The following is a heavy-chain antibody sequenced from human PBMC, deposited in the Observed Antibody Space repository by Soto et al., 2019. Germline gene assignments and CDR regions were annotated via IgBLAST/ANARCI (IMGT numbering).Heavy chain of an antibody. CDR3: ASHHCSGGSCYSVYYYGMDV. CDR2: IIPIFGTA. D-gene: IGHD2-15*01. V-gene: IGHV1-69*01. Sequence: QVQLVQSGAEVKKPGSSVKVSCKASGGTFSSYAISWVRQAPGQGLEWMGGIIPIFGTANYAQKFQGRVTITADESTSTAYMELSSLRSEDTAVYYCASHHCSGGSCYSVYYYGMDVWGQGTTVTVSS. CDR1: GGTFSSYA. J-gene: IGHJ6*02.